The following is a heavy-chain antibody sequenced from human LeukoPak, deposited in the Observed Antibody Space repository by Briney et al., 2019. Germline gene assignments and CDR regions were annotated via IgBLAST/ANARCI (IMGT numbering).Heavy chain of an antibody. CDR2: ISSSSSTI. D-gene: IGHD4-17*01. J-gene: IGHJ4*02. V-gene: IGHV3-48*01. CDR1: GFTFSSYS. CDR3: AKDRSYGDYEGVFDY. Sequence: GGSLRLSCAASGFTFSSYSMNWVRQAPGKGLEWVSYISSSSSTIYYADSVKGRFTISRDNAKNSLYLQMNSLRAEDTALYYCAKDRSYGDYEGVFDYWGQGTLVTVSS.